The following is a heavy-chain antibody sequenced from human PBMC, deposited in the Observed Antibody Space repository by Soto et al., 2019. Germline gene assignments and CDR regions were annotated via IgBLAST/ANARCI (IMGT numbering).Heavy chain of an antibody. CDR1: GFTFSSCT. CDR3: LGWWGWGRPQNYGLDV. V-gene: IGHV3-21*01. CDR2: ISPSTSHI. Sequence: EVHLVESGGGLVKPGGSLRLSCAVSGFTFSSCTMNWVRQAPGKGLEWVSSISPSTSHIYYADSVKGRFTISRDNAKNSMFLEMNRPGGGGPGLFFCLGWWGWGRPQNYGLDVWGQGTTVTVSS. J-gene: IGHJ6*02. D-gene: IGHD2-15*01.